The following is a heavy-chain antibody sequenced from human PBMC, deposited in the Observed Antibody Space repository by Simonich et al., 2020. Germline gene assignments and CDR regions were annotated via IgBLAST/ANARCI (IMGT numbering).Heavy chain of an antibody. J-gene: IGHJ2*01. CDR3: ARDGGNCSGGSCYWYFDL. D-gene: IGHD2-15*01. CDR1: GDTFTGYY. CDR2: INPSSGDT. V-gene: IGHV1-2*06. Sequence: QVQLVQSGAEVKKPGASVKVSCKASGDTFTGYYMHWVRPATGQGREWMGRINPSSGDTNYAQKIQGRVTMTRDTTVSTAYMELSRLRSGDTAVYYCARDGGNCSGGSCYWYFDLWGRGTLVTVSS.